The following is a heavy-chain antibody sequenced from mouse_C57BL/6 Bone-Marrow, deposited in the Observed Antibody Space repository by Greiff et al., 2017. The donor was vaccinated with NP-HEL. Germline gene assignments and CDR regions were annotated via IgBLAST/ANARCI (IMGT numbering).Heavy chain of an antibody. J-gene: IGHJ1*03. V-gene: IGHV5-6*01. CDR1: GFTFSSYG. CDR3: ARRDYGSGWYFDV. Sequence: EVQGVESGGDLVKPGGSLKLSCAASGFTFSSYGMSWVRQTPDKRLEWVATISSGGSYSYYPDSVKGRFTISRDNAKNTLYLQMSSLKSEDTAMYYCARRDYGSGWYFDVWGTGTTVTVSS. CDR2: ISSGGSYS. D-gene: IGHD1-1*01.